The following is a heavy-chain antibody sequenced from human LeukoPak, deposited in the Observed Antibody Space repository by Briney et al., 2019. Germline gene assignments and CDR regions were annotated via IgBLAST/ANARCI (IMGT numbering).Heavy chain of an antibody. D-gene: IGHD5-18*01. CDR2: INPNSGGT. J-gene: IGHJ6*03. V-gene: IGHV1-2*02. CDR1: GYTFTNYG. CDR3: ARSAAMVFYYMDV. Sequence: GASVKVSCKASGYTFTNYGITWVRQAPGQGLEWMGWINPNSGGTNYAQKFQGRVTMTRDTSISTAYMELSRLRSDDTAVYYCARSAAMVFYYMDVWGKGTTVTVSS.